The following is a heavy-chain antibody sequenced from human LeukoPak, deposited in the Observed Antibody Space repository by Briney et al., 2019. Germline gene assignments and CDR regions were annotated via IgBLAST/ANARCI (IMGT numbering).Heavy chain of an antibody. CDR1: GFTFSSYW. J-gene: IGHJ4*02. Sequence: QSGGSLRLSCVASGFTFSSYWMHWVRQTPGKGLVWVSRINTDGSHTDYADSVKGRFTVSRDNARNTLYLQMNSLRAEDTAVYYCARIIEGATGVDYWGQGTLVTVSS. D-gene: IGHD1-26*01. V-gene: IGHV3-74*01. CDR2: INTDGSHT. CDR3: ARIIEGATGVDY.